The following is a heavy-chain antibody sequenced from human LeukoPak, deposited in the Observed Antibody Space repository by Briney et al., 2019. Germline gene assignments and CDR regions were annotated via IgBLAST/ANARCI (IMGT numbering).Heavy chain of an antibody. CDR3: ARDSSDAYNPEPGY. J-gene: IGHJ4*02. Sequence: GGSLRLSCAASGFTFRSYSMTWVRQAPGKGLEWVSFISGMSSTIYYADSVKGRFTISRDNAKNSVYLQMSSLRDEDTAVYYCARDSSDAYNPEPGYWGQGTLVTVSS. CDR1: GFTFRSYS. CDR2: ISGMSSTI. D-gene: IGHD5-24*01. V-gene: IGHV3-48*02.